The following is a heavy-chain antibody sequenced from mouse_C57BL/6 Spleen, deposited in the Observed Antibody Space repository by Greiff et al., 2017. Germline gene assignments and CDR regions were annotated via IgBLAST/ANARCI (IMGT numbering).Heavy chain of an antibody. D-gene: IGHD4-1*01. CDR3: ARSGLTGNWYFDV. CDR1: GYTFTSYW. V-gene: IGHV1-50*01. CDR2: IDPSDSYT. Sequence: QVHVKQPGAELVKPGASVKLSCKASGYTFTSYWMQWVKQRPGQGLEWIGEIDPSDSYTNYNQKFKGKATLTVDTSSSTAYMQLSSLTSEDSAVYYCARSGLTGNWYFDVWGTGTTVTVSS. J-gene: IGHJ1*03.